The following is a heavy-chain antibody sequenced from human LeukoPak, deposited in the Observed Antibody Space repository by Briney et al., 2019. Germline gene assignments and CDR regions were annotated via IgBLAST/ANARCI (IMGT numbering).Heavy chain of an antibody. CDR3: ASVIAADGDDY. CDR1: GFTFSSYA. J-gene: IGHJ4*02. D-gene: IGHD6-13*01. Sequence: PGGSLRLSCAASGFTFSSYAMSWVRQAPGKGLEWVSAISGSGGSTYYADSVRGRFTISRDNSKNTLYLQMNSLRAEGTAVYYCASVIAADGDDYWGQGTLVTVSS. CDR2: ISGSGGST. V-gene: IGHV3-23*01.